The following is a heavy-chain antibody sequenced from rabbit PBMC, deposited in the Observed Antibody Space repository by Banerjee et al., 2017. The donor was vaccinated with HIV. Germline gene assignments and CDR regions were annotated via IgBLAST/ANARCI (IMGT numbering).Heavy chain of an antibody. CDR2: IYTGSSGTT. CDR3: ARDLAGVIGWNFNL. V-gene: IGHV1S45*01. Sequence: QEQLVESGGGLVQPEGSLTLTCTASGFDFSSSCWICWVRQAPGKGLEWIACIYTGSSGTTYYASWAKGRFTISKTSSTTVTLQMTSLTAADTASYFCARDLAGVIGWNFNLWGPGTLVTVS. J-gene: IGHJ4*01. D-gene: IGHD4-1*01. CDR1: GFDFSSSCW.